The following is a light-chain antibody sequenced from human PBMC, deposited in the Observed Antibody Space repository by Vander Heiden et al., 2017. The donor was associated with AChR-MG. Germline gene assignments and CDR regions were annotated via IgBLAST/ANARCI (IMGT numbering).Light chain of an antibody. CDR3: SSYTSRVV. Sequence: SALTQPASVSRSPGQSIAIACTGTSSDVGGYNYVSWYQQHPGKAPKLMMYDVSNRPSGVSNRFSGSKSGNTASLTISGLQAEDEADYYCSSYTSRVVFGGGTKLTVL. CDR2: DVS. V-gene: IGLV2-14*03. CDR1: SSDVGGYNY. J-gene: IGLJ2*01.